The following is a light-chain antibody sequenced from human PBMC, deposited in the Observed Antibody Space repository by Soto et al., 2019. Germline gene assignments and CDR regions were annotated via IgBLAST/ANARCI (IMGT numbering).Light chain of an antibody. CDR2: NTN. CDR3: LLYYGGSWV. Sequence: QAVVTQEPSLTVSPGGTVTLTCASSTGAVTTGYYPSWFQHKPGHAPRALIYNTNDIHSWTPARLSGSLLGDKAALTLSGVQPEDEAEYYCLLYYGGSWVFGGGTKLTVL. J-gene: IGLJ3*02. V-gene: IGLV7-43*01. CDR1: TGAVTTGYY.